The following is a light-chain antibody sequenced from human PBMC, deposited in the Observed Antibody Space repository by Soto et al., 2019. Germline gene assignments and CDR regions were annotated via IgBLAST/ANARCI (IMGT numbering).Light chain of an antibody. J-gene: IGKJ5*01. CDR1: QNINNY. CDR3: QQHENLPT. Sequence: DIQMTQSPSSLSASVGDRVTITCQASQNINNYLNWYQEKPGRAPKLLIYDASNLAAGVPSRFRGSGSGTDFTFTISRLQPEDIATYNCQQHENLPTFGQGTRLEIK. CDR2: DAS. V-gene: IGKV1-33*01.